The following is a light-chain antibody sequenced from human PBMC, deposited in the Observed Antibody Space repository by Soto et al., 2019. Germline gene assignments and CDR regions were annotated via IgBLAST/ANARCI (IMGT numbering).Light chain of an antibody. CDR2: GAS. CDR3: QQYGSAPAWT. Sequence: EIVLTQSPGTLSLSPGERATLSCMASQSISSSYFAWYQQKPGQAPRHLIYGASNRATGIPDRFSGSGSGTDFTLTISRLEPEDFAVYYCQQYGSAPAWTFGQGTKVEIK. J-gene: IGKJ1*01. CDR1: QSISSSY. V-gene: IGKV3-20*01.